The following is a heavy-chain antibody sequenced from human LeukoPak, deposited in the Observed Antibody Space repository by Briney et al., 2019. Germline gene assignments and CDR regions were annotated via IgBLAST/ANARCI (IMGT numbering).Heavy chain of an antibody. CDR1: GYAFSSYE. CDR2: ISSSGSTI. J-gene: IGHJ6*04. CDR3: AELGITMIGGV. V-gene: IGHV3-48*03. D-gene: IGHD3-10*02. Sequence: WESLRLSCATSGYAFSSYEMSCGRQAPGKGLEWVSYISSSGSTIYYADSVKGRFTISRDNAKNSLYLQMNSLRAEDTAVYYCAELGITMIGGVWGKGTTVTISS.